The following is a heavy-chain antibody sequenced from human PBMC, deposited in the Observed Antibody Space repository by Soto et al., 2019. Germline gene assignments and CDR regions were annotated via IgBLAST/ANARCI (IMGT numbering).Heavy chain of an antibody. CDR3: ARGPAEFGCYGNYYYYYMDV. J-gene: IGHJ6*03. V-gene: IGHV1-2*04. Sequence: ASVKVSCKAFGYTFTGYYMHWVRQAPGQGLEWMGWINPNSGGTNYAQKFQGWVTMTRDTSISTAYMELSRLRSDDTAVYYCARGPAEFGCYGNYYYYYMDVWGKGTTVTVSS. D-gene: IGHD2-2*01. CDR1: GYTFTGYY. CDR2: INPNSGGT.